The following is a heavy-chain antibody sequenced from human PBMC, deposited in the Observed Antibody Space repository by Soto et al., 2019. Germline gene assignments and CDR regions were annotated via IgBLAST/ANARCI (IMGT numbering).Heavy chain of an antibody. D-gene: IGHD2-2*01. CDR3: ARDLRYQLLHWLDP. CDR2: IYYSGST. Sequence: SETLSLTCTVSGGSISSGGYYWSWIRQHPGKGLEWIGYIYYSGSTYYNPSLKSRVTISVDTSKNQFSLKLSSVTAADTAVYYCARDLRYQLLHWLDPWGQGTLVTVSS. J-gene: IGHJ5*02. CDR1: GGSISSGGYY. V-gene: IGHV4-31*03.